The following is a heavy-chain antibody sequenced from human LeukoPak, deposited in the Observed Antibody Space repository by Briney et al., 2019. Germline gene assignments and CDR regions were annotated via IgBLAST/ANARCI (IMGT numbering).Heavy chain of an antibody. D-gene: IGHD2-2*01. V-gene: IGHV3-21*01. CDR2: ISCSSSYI. CDR1: GFTFSSYS. Sequence: PGGSLRLSCAASGFTFSSYSMNWVRQAPGKGLEWVSSISCSSSYIYYADSVKGRFTISRDNAKNSLYLQVNSLRAEDTAVYYCARDSEPYCSSTNCRAKYYGMDVWGKGTTVTVSS. CDR3: ARDSEPYCSSTNCRAKYYGMDV. J-gene: IGHJ6*04.